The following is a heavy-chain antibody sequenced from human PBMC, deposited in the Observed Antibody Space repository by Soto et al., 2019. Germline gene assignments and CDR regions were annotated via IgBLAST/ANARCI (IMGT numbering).Heavy chain of an antibody. J-gene: IGHJ4*02. D-gene: IGHD1-26*01. CDR1: GFTFTTYA. Sequence: EVQLLESGGGLVQPGGSLRLSCAASGFTFTTYAMSWVRQAPGKGLEWVSGVTDSGGKTYYADSVKGRFTISRDNSKNTLYLQMNSLRAEDTAVYYCAKGFIVAATTPGFDYWGQGTLVTVSS. CDR2: VTDSGGKT. CDR3: AKGFIVAATTPGFDY. V-gene: IGHV3-23*01.